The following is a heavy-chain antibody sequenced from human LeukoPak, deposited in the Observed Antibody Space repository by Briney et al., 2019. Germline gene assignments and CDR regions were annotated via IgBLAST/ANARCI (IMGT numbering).Heavy chain of an antibody. CDR2: INPNSGGT. CDR1: GYTFTGYY. V-gene: IGHV1-2*06. Sequence: ASVKVSCKASGYTFTGYYMHWVRQAPGQGLEWMGRINPNSGGTNYAQKFQGRVTMTRDTSISTAYMELSRLRSDDTAVYYCARDGVVVAVNFDYWGQGTLVTVSS. J-gene: IGHJ4*02. D-gene: IGHD2-15*01. CDR3: ARDGVVVAVNFDY.